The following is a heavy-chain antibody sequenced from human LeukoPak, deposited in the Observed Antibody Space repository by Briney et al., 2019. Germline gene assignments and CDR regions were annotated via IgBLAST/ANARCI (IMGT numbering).Heavy chain of an antibody. CDR1: GFTFSRYS. D-gene: IGHD6-19*01. V-gene: IGHV3-21*01. Sequence: PGGSLRLSCAASGFTFSRYSMNWVRQAPGKGLEWVSSISSSSSHIYYADSVKGRFTISRDNAKNSLYLQMNSLRAEDTAVYYCARDPTASGHWGQGTLVTVSS. J-gene: IGHJ1*01. CDR2: ISSSSSHI. CDR3: ARDPTASGH.